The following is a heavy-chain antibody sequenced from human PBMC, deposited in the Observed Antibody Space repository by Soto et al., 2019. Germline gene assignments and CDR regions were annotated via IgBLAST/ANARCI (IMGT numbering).Heavy chain of an antibody. Sequence: SETLSLTCTVSGGSISSSSYYWGWIRQPPGKGLEWIGSIYYSGSTYYNPSLKSRVTISVDTSKNQFSLKLSSVTAEDTAVFYCGRGGSDSPMAPGYWGQGTLVTVSS. CDR3: GRGGSDSPMAPGY. V-gene: IGHV4-39*01. J-gene: IGHJ4*02. CDR2: IYYSGST. D-gene: IGHD5-18*01. CDR1: GGSISSSSYY.